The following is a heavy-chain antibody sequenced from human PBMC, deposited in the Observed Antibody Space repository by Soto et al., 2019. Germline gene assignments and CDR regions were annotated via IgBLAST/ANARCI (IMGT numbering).Heavy chain of an antibody. J-gene: IGHJ4*02. CDR2: IYHSGST. CDR3: ARGGSSSGYRAFDY. V-gene: IGHV4-4*02. D-gene: IGHD3-22*01. CDR1: GGSISSSNW. Sequence: PSETLSLTCAVSGGSISSSNWWSWGRQPPGKGLEWIGEIYHSGSTNYNPSLKSRVTISVDKSKNQFSLKLSSVTSADTAVNYCARGGSSSGYRAFDYWGQGILVTVSS.